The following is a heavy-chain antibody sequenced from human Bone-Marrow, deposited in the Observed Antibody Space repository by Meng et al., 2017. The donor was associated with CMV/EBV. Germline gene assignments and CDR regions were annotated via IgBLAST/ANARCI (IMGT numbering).Heavy chain of an antibody. CDR1: GGSISSSSYY. J-gene: IGHJ6*02. Sequence: GSLRLSCTVSGGSISSSSYYWGWIRQPPGKGLEWIGSVYYSGRTYYNQSLKSRVTVSVDTSKNQFSLKLSSVTAADTAVYYCARDNAIFGVVIPLHYYYGMDVWGQGTTVTVSS. D-gene: IGHD3-3*01. CDR2: VYYSGRT. V-gene: IGHV4-39*07. CDR3: ARDNAIFGVVIPLHYYYGMDV.